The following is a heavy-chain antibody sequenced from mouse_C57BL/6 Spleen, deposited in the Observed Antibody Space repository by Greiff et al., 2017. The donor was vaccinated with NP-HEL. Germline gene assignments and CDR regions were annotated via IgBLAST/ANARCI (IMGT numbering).Heavy chain of an antibody. J-gene: IGHJ2*01. CDR3: ARDPSDSSGRYYFDY. CDR1: GFTFSSYA. D-gene: IGHD3-2*02. CDR2: ISDGGSYT. Sequence: EVKLVESGGGLVKPGGSLKLSCAASGFTFSSYAMSWVRQTPEKRLEWVATISDGGSYTYYPDNVKGRFTISRDNAKNNLYLQMSHLKSEDTAMYYCARDPSDSSGRYYFDYWGQGTTLTVSS. V-gene: IGHV5-4*01.